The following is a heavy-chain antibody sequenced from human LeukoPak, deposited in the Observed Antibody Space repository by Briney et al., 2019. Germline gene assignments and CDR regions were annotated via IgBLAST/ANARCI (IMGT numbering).Heavy chain of an antibody. Sequence: SETLSLTCTVSGGSISSGGYYWSWIRQHPGKGLEWIGYIYYSGSTYYNPSLKGRVTISVDTSKNQFSLKLSSVTAADTAVYYCARAQSRTLYYYDSSGYYYDYWGQGTLVTVSS. CDR1: GGSISSGGYY. CDR2: IYYSGST. D-gene: IGHD3-22*01. V-gene: IGHV4-31*03. J-gene: IGHJ4*02. CDR3: ARAQSRTLYYYDSSGYYYDY.